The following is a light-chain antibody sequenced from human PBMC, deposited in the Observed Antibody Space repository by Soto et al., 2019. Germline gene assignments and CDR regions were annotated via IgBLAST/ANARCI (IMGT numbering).Light chain of an antibody. CDR3: QSYDSSLSALYV. CDR2: GNS. Sequence: QSVLTQPPSVSGAPGHRVTISCTGSSSNIGAGYDVHWYQQLPGTAPKLLIYGNSSRPSGVPDRFSGSKSGTSASLAITGLQAEDEADYYCQSYDSSLSALYVFGTGTKVTVL. V-gene: IGLV1-40*01. J-gene: IGLJ1*01. CDR1: SSNIGAGYD.